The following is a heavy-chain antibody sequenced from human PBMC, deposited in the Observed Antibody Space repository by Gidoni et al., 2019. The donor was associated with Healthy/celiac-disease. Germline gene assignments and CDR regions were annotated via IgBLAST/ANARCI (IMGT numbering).Heavy chain of an antibody. CDR2: ISYDGSNK. J-gene: IGHJ3*02. CDR3: AKAHFGSPSDAFDI. CDR1: GFTFSSYG. D-gene: IGHD3-3*02. Sequence: QVQLVESGGGVVQPGRSLRLSCSASGFTFSSYGMHWVRQAPGKGLEWVAVISYDGSNKYYADSVKGRCTISRDNSKNTLYLQMNSLRAEDTAVYYCAKAHFGSPSDAFDIWGQGTMVTVSS. V-gene: IGHV3-30*18.